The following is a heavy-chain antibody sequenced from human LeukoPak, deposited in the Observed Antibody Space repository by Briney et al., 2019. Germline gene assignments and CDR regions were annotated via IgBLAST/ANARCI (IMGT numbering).Heavy chain of an antibody. V-gene: IGHV3-30*18. CDR3: AKSHDYWFDP. J-gene: IGHJ5*02. D-gene: IGHD2-21*02. CDR2: ISYDGSNK. Sequence: GRSLRLSCAASGFTFSSYGMHWVRQAPGKGLEWVAVISYDGSNKYYADSVKGRFTISRDNSKNTLYLQMNSLRAEDTAVYYCAKSHDYWFDPWGQGTLVTVSS. CDR1: GFTFSSYG.